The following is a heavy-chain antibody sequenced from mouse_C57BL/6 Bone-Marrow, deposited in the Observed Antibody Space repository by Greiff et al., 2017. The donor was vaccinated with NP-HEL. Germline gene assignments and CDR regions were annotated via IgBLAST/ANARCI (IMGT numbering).Heavy chain of an antibody. V-gene: IGHV1-59*01. CDR3: ARNEWLLRAMDY. D-gene: IGHD2-3*01. CDR1: GYTFTSYW. J-gene: IGHJ4*01. Sequence: QVQLQQPGAELVRPGTSVKLSCKASGYTFTSYWMHWVKQRPGQGLEWIGVIDPSDSYTNYNQKFKGKATLTVDTSSSTAYMQLSSLTTEASAVYYCARNEWLLRAMDYWGQGTSVTVSS. CDR2: IDPSDSYT.